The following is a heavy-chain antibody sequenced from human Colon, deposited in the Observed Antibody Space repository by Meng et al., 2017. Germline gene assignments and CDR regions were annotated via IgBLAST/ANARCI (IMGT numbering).Heavy chain of an antibody. CDR1: GYTFTSHG. CDR3: ARVLGSGSYYRYYFDY. D-gene: IGHD3-10*01. CDR2: ISAYNGDT. Sequence: QGQQVQSGAEAKNPGASVKVSCKASGYTFTSHGISWVRQAPGQGLEWMGWISAYNGDTNYAQKLQDRLTMTTDTSTSTAYMELRSLRSDDTAVYYCARVLGSGSYYRYYFDYWGQGTPVTVSS. V-gene: IGHV1-18*01. J-gene: IGHJ4*02.